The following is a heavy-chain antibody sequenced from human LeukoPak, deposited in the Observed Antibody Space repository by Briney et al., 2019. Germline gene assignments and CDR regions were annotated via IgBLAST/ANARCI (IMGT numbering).Heavy chain of an antibody. D-gene: IGHD3-9*01. Sequence: GGSLRLSCAASRFTFDDYAMHWVRQAPGKGLEWVSGISWNSGSIGYADSVKGRFTISRDNAKNSLYLQMNSLRAEDTALYYCVKDAYDILTGYLGYWGQGTLVTVSS. J-gene: IGHJ4*02. CDR3: VKDAYDILTGYLGY. CDR1: RFTFDDYA. CDR2: ISWNSGSI. V-gene: IGHV3-9*01.